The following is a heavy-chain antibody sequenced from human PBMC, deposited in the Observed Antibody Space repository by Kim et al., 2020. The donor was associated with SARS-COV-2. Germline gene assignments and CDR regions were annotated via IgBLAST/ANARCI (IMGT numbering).Heavy chain of an antibody. CDR3: ARWGSSWGYGMDV. CDR1: GFTFSSYS. D-gene: IGHD6-13*01. CDR2: ISSSSSYI. V-gene: IGHV3-21*01. Sequence: GGSLRLSCAASGFTFSSYSMNWVRQAPGKGLEWVSSISSSSSYIYYADSVKGRFTISRDNAKNSLYLQMNSLRAEDTAVYYCARWGSSWGYGMDVWGQGTTVTVSS. J-gene: IGHJ6*02.